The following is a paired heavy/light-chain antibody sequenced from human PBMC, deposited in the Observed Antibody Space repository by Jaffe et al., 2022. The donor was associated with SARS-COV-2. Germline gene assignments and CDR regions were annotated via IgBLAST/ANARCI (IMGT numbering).Heavy chain of an antibody. CDR3: VRGTLGGSMVRMDY. J-gene: IGHJ4*02. CDR2: IYSDDSTT. D-gene: IGHD3-10*01. V-gene: IGHV3-74*01. CDR1: GFSFSDYW. Sequence: EVQLVESGGGSVQPGGSLRLSCAASGFSFSDYWMHWVRQAPGKGLVWVSRIYSDDSTTNYADSVKGRFTISRDNARNTLSLQMNGLRAEDTAVYYCVRGTLGGSMVRMDYWGQGTLVTVSS.
Light chain of an antibody. Sequence: DIQMTQSPSSLSASVGDRVTITCRASQNIRTFLNWYQQKPGKAPKFLIYAAFTLQSGVPSRFSGSGSGTDFTLTISNLQPEDFGTYYCQQSYSIPLTFGGGTKVEIK. CDR2: AAF. CDR1: QNIRTF. CDR3: QQSYSIPLT. J-gene: IGKJ4*01. V-gene: IGKV1-39*01.